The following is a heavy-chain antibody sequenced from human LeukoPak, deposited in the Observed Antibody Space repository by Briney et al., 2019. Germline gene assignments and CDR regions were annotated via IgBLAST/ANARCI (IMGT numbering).Heavy chain of an antibody. CDR3: ARSPEPIVATTYYYYYMDV. Sequence: ASVKVSCKASGYTFTGYYMHWVRQAPGQGLEWMGWINPNSGGTNYAQKFQGRVTMTRDTSISTAYMELSRLRSDDTAVYYCARSPEPIVATTYYYYYMDVWGKGTTVTVSS. D-gene: IGHD5-12*01. V-gene: IGHV1-2*02. J-gene: IGHJ6*03. CDR2: INPNSGGT. CDR1: GYTFTGYY.